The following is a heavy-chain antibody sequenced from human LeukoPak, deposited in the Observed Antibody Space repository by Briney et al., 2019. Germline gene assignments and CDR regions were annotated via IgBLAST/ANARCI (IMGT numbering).Heavy chain of an antibody. Sequence: SETLSLTCTVSGGSISSSNYYWGWIRQPPGKGLQWIGGIYFSGSTYYNSSLKSRVTISADSSKKQFSLKLSSVTAADTAVYYCARDYSSSWSRPYYYYYGMDVWGQGTTVTVSS. D-gene: IGHD6-13*01. CDR1: GGSISSSNYY. V-gene: IGHV4-39*07. J-gene: IGHJ6*02. CDR2: IYFSGST. CDR3: ARDYSSSWSRPYYYYYGMDV.